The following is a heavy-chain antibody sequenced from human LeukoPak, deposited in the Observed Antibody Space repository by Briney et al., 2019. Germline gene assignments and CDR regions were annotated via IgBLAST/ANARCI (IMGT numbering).Heavy chain of an antibody. D-gene: IGHD3-16*01. CDR1: GGSITSSKW. J-gene: IGHJ4*02. Sequence: SETLSLTCAVSGGSITSSKWWSWVRQSPQKGLEWIGEIYHSGTTNYNPSLKSRVTISVDNSKNQFSLNLRSVTAADTAVYYCASGSHAVTTHFDYWGQGTLVTVSS. CDR3: ASGSHAVTTHFDY. CDR2: IYHSGTT. V-gene: IGHV4-4*02.